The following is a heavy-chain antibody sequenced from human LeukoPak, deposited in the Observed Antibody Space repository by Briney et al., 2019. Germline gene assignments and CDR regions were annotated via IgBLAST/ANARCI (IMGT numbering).Heavy chain of an antibody. D-gene: IGHD3-3*01. CDR3: ARDRGGDRNTIFGVIISNWFDP. CDR2: IYTGGST. V-gene: IGHV4-61*02. J-gene: IGHJ5*02. Sequence: PSQTLSLTCTVSGGSISTDRYYWSWIRQPAGKGLEWIGRIYTGGSTNYNPSLKSRVTISVDTSKNQFSLKLSSVTAADTAVYYCARDRGGDRNTIFGVIISNWFDPWGQGTRVTVSS. CDR1: GGSISTDRYY.